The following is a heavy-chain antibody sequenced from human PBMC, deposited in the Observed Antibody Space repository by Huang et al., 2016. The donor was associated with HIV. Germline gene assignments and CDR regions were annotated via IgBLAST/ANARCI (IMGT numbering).Heavy chain of an antibody. D-gene: IGHD3-10*02. V-gene: IGHV3-7*01. J-gene: IGHJ4*02. CDR3: VRVVYVRGYILFDH. CDR2: INRDGIEK. CDR1: GFSLNNYW. Sequence: EVQLVESGGGLVQPGGSLRLSCAGSGFSLNNYWMTWVRQAPGKGLEWVANINRDGIEKKYVDSVKGRFTISRDNGKNSLYLQSVNLRAEDTAVYYCVRVVYVRGYILFDHWGQGSLVSVSS.